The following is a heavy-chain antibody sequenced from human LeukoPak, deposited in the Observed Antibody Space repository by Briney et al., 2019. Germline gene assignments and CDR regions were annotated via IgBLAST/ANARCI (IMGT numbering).Heavy chain of an antibody. Sequence: GGALKILCEGPGYSFGTYCIAWVRQMPGKGLEVMGIIYPSDSDNRYCPSFQGQVTISADESIITANLQWSRLKASDTATYFCARSSGPEYHFEYWGQGTMPTVSS. CDR2: IYPSDSDN. CDR3: ARSSGPEYHFEY. D-gene: IGHD3-22*01. V-gene: IGHV5-51*01. CDR1: GYSFGTYC. J-gene: IGHJ4*02.